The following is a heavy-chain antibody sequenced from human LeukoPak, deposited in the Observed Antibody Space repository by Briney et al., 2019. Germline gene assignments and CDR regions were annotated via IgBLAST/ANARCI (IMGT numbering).Heavy chain of an antibody. CDR2: ISYDGGNK. Sequence: GRSLRLSCAASGFTFSSYAMHWVRQAPGKGLEWVAVISYDGGNKYYADSVKGRFTISRDNSKNTLYLQMNSLRAEDTAVYYCARERIDYDSSGYYHSIDPWGQGTLVTVSS. CDR3: ARERIDYDSSGYYHSIDP. V-gene: IGHV3-30*04. D-gene: IGHD3-22*01. CDR1: GFTFSSYA. J-gene: IGHJ5*02.